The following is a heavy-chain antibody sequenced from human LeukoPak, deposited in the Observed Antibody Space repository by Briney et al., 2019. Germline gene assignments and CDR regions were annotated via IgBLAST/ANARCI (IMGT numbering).Heavy chain of an antibody. CDR2: ISSSSSYI. CDR1: GFTFSSYS. D-gene: IGHD2-2*02. J-gene: IGHJ4*02. V-gene: IGHV3-21*01. Sequence: GGSLRLSCAASGFTFSSYSMNWVRQAPGKGLEWVSSISSSSSYIYYADSVKGRFTISRDNAKNSLYLQMNSLRAEDTAVYYCARDSQRDIVVAPAAIYNYWGQGTLVTVSS. CDR3: ARDSQRDIVVAPAAIYNY.